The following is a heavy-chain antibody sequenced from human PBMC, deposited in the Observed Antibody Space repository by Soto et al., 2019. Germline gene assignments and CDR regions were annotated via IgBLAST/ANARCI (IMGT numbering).Heavy chain of an antibody. CDR3: AKDDYSSSSGMDY. Sequence: ESGGGLVPPGRSLRLSCAASGFTFDDYAMHWVRQAPGKGLEWVSSINWNSGSIGYADSVKGRFTISRDNAKNSLYLQMNSLRAEDTALYYCAKDDYSSSSGMDYWGQGTLVTVSS. CDR1: GFTFDDYA. D-gene: IGHD6-6*01. V-gene: IGHV3-9*01. J-gene: IGHJ4*02. CDR2: INWNSGSI.